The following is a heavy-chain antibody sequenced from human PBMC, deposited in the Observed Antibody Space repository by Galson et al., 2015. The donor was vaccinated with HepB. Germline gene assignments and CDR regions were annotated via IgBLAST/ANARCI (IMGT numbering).Heavy chain of an antibody. CDR2: IWFDGTNK. D-gene: IGHD4-17*01. CDR3: ARGAWGDGDEGFYFDY. V-gene: IGHV3-33*01. CDR1: GFTFSRYG. J-gene: IGHJ4*02. Sequence: SLRLSCAASGFTFSRYGMHWVRQAPGKGLEWVAVIWFDGTNKYYADSVKGRFTISRDNFKKTLFLEMNSLRAEDTAVYYCARGAWGDGDEGFYFDYWGQGTLVTVSS.